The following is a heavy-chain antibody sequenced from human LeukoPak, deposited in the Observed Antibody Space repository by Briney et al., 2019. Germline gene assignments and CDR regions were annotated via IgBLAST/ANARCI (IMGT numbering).Heavy chain of an antibody. CDR3: AKDSAAPITITMVRGRWYFDY. CDR1: GFTVRNNY. D-gene: IGHD3-10*01. J-gene: IGHJ4*02. Sequence: GGSLRLSCAASGFTVRNNYMTWVRQAPGKGLEWVSLIYSSGTTQYADSVKGRFTISRDNSKNTLYLQMNSLRAEDTAVYYCAKDSAAPITITMVRGRWYFDYWGQGTLVTVSS. CDR2: IYSSGTT. V-gene: IGHV3-66*01.